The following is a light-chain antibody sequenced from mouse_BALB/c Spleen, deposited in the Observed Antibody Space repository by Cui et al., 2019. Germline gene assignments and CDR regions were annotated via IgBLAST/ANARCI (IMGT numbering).Light chain of an antibody. CDR3: QQWSSNPPT. CDR2: DTS. J-gene: IGKJ5*01. V-gene: IGKV4-59*01. Sequence: QIVLTQSPAIMSASPGQKVTMTCSASTSVSYMHWYQQKSGTSPKSWIYDTSNLASGVPARFSGSGSGTSYSLTIRSMEAEDAATYYCQQWSSNPPTFGAGTKLEL. CDR1: TSVSY.